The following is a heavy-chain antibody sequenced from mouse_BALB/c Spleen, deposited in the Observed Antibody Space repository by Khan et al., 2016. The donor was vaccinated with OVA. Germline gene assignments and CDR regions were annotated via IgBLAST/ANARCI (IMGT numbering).Heavy chain of an antibody. CDR1: GYTFPDYE. CDR2: IDPKTGVT. CDR3: TRSTFAY. J-gene: IGHJ3*01. Sequence: QVQLQQSGEERGRPGASVTLSCKASGYTFPDYELHWVKQTPVHGLEWIGVIDPKTGVTAYNQKFKGKATLTADKSSSTAYMELRSLTSEDSTVYYCTRSTFAYWGQGTLVTVSA. V-gene: IGHV1-15*01.